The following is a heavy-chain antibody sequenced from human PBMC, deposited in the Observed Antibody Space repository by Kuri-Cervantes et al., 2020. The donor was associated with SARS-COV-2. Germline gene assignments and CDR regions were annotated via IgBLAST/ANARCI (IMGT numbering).Heavy chain of an antibody. J-gene: IGHJ6*02. V-gene: IGHV3-7*04. D-gene: IGHD2-2*01. CDR1: GFTFSNYA. CDR3: AREEVVPAAVRGYFYRYGMGV. CDR2: IKQDGSEK. Sequence: GGSLRLSCVASGFTFSNYALTWVRQAPGKGLESVANIKQDGSEKYYVGSVKGRFTISRDNAKNSLYLQMNSLRAEDTAVYYCAREEVVPAAVRGYFYRYGMGVWGQGTTVTVSS.